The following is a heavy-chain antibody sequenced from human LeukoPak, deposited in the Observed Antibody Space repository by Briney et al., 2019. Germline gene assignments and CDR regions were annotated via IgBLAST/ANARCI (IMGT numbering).Heavy chain of an antibody. J-gene: IGHJ4*02. V-gene: IGHV3-30*02. CDR3: AKGGTIYGVVNIRDYFDY. D-gene: IGHD3-3*01. Sequence: PGGSLRLSCAASGFTFSSYGMHWVRQAPGKGLEWVAFIRYDGSNKYYADSVKGRFTISRDNSKNTLYLQMNSLRAEDTAVYYCAKGGTIYGVVNIRDYFDYWGQGTLVTVSS. CDR1: GFTFSSYG. CDR2: IRYDGSNK.